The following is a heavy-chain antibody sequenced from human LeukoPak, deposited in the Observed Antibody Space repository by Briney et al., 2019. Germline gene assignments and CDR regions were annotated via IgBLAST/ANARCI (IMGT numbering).Heavy chain of an antibody. CDR2: IKQDGSEK. CDR1: GFTFSSYW. J-gene: IGHJ4*02. D-gene: IGHD3-16*02. CDR3: ARDPVVDYVWGSYRSALFDY. V-gene: IGHV3-7*01. Sequence: GGSLRLSCAASGFTFSSYWMSWVRQAPGKGREWVANIKQDGSEKYYVDSVKGRFTISRDNAKNSLYLQMNSLRAEDTAVYYCARDPVVDYVWGSYRSALFDYWGQGTLVTVSS.